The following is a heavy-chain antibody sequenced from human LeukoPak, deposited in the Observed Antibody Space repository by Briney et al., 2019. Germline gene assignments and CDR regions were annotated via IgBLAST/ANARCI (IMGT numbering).Heavy chain of an antibody. Sequence: SETLSLTCAVYGGSFSGYYWSWIRQPPGKGLEWIGEINHSGSTNYNPSLKSRVTISVDTSKNQFSLKLSSVTAADTAVYYCAREESGPVRGVIAYWGQGTLVTVSS. CDR3: AREESGPVRGVIAY. CDR2: INHSGST. J-gene: IGHJ4*02. V-gene: IGHV4-34*01. D-gene: IGHD3-10*01. CDR1: GGSFSGYY.